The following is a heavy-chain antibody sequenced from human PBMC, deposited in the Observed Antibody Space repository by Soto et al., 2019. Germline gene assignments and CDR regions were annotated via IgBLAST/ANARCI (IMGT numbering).Heavy chain of an antibody. CDR1: GYTFTGYY. CDR2: IIPIFGTA. D-gene: IGHD2-21*02. J-gene: IGHJ3*02. V-gene: IGHV1-69*13. Sequence: GASVKVSCKASGYTFTGYYMHWVRQAPGQGLEWMGGIIPIFGTANYAQKFQGRVTITADESTSTAYMELSSLRSEDTAVYYCARHVAVTARHHAFDIWGQGTMVTVSS. CDR3: ARHVAVTARHHAFDI.